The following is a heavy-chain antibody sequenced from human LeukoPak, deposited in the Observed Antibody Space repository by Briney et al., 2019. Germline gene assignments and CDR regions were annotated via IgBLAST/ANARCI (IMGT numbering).Heavy chain of an antibody. V-gene: IGHV4-4*07. Sequence: SETLSLTCTVSAASIGTSYGSWIRQLAGKGPECIGRIYTSGSTSYNPSLKSRVTMSVDTSKTQFSLKLSSVTAADTAVYYCASAYDSSGYLVYWGQGTLVTVSS. CDR2: IYTSGST. J-gene: IGHJ4*02. CDR1: AASIGTSY. CDR3: ASAYDSSGYLVY. D-gene: IGHD3-22*01.